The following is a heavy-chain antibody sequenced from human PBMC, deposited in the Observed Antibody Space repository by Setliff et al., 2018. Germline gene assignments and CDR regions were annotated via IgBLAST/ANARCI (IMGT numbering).Heavy chain of an antibody. D-gene: IGHD2-21*01. V-gene: IGHV4-4*08. CDR3: ARYGERGGLDDFDI. J-gene: IGHJ3*02. CDR2: IYSGGST. Sequence: SETMSLTCTVSGGSFSNYYWGWVRQPPGKGLEVLGYIYSGGSTNSNPSLRSRFSISLCMSQNRISLRLSSVTAADTAMYYCARYGERGGLDDFDIWGQGTMVTVSS. CDR1: GGSFSNYY.